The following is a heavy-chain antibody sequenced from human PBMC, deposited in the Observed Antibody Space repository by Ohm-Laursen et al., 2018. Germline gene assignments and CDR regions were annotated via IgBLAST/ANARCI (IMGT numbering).Heavy chain of an antibody. Sequence: ASVKVSCKASGYTFTSYDINWVRQATGQGLEWMGWISAYNGNTNYAQKLQGRVTMITDTSTSTAYMELRSLTSDDTAVYYCARDGGNYGDSFDYWGQGTLVTVSS. V-gene: IGHV1-18*01. D-gene: IGHD4-17*01. J-gene: IGHJ4*02. CDR2: ISAYNGNT. CDR1: GYTFTSYD. CDR3: ARDGGNYGDSFDY.